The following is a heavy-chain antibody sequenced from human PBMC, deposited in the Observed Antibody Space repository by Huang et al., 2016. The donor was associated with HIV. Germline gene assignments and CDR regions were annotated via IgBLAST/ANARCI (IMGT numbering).Heavy chain of an antibody. J-gene: IGHJ6*01. Sequence: EVQLVQSGAGVKKPGESVKLSCKASGYSFSSYWFCWVRQMPWSGLELIAIMYPSAYNTKYSPSLHGQVTISADKSFSTVYLQWSSLKASDTAVYYCARHKADLIAEPAIHMNYFYGMDVWGQGTTVIVSS. V-gene: IGHV5-51*01. D-gene: IGHD6-13*01. CDR2: MYPSAYNT. CDR3: ARHKADLIAEPAIHMNYFYGMDV. CDR1: GYSFSSYW.